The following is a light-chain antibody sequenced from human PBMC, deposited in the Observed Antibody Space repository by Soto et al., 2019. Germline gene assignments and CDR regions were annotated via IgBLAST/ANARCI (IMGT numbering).Light chain of an antibody. V-gene: IGKV3-20*01. J-gene: IGKJ2*01. CDR2: GSS. Sequence: EVVLTQSPGTLSLSPGERATPSCRASQSVSNNYLAWYQQKPGQGPRLLIFGSSDRATGIPDRFSGSGSGTDFTLTISRLEPEDFAVYYCQQYGSPPPYTFGQGTKLEIK. CDR3: QQYGSPPPYT. CDR1: QSVSNNY.